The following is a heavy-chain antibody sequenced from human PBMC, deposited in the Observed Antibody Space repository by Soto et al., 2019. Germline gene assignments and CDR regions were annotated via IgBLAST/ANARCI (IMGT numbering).Heavy chain of an antibody. CDR1: GYTFTSYG. V-gene: IGHV1-18*01. CDR2: ISAYNGNT. D-gene: IGHD4-17*01. CDR3: ARDGDYKLYYYYGMDV. Sequence: QVQLVQSGAEVKKPGASVKVSCKASGYTFTSYGISWVRQAPGQGLEWMGWISAYNGNTNYAQKLPGRVTMTTDTTTSTAYMELRSLRSDATAVYYCARDGDYKLYYYYGMDVWGQGTTVTVSS. J-gene: IGHJ6*02.